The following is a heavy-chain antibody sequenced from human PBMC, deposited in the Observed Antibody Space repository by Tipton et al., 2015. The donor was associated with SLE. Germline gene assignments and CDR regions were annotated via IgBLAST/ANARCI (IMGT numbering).Heavy chain of an antibody. CDR1: GGSISSYY. CDR2: IYTSGST. V-gene: IGHV4-4*07. CDR3: ARQMGGSARNYYFDY. J-gene: IGHJ4*02. Sequence: TLSLTCTVSGGSISSYYWSWIRQPAGKGLKWIGRIYTSGSTNYNPSLKSRVTMSVDTSKNQFSLKLSSVTAADTAVYYCARQMGGSARNYYFDYWGQGTLVTVSS. D-gene: IGHD1-7*01.